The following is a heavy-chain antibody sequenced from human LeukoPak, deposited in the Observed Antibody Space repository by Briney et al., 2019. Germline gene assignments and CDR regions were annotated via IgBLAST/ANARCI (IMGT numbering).Heavy chain of an antibody. CDR1: GGSFSGYY. D-gene: IGHD2-15*01. V-gene: IGHV4-34*01. J-gene: IGHJ4*02. CDR3: AREGGYCSGGSCYALYYFDY. Sequence: SETLSLTCAVYGGSFSGYYWSWIRQPPGKGLEWIGEINHSGSTNYNPSLKSRVTISVDTSKNQFSLNLSSVTAADTAVYYCAREGGYCSGGSCYALYYFDYWGQGTLVTVSS. CDR2: INHSGST.